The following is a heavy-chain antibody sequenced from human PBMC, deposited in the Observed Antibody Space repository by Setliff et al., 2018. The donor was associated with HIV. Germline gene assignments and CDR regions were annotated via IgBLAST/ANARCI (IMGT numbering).Heavy chain of an antibody. CDR1: GGSISSGTYF. V-gene: IGHV4-61*09. CDR3: ARSLLPSITVAGTIGY. CDR2: IHTSGNA. D-gene: IGHD6-19*01. J-gene: IGHJ4*02. Sequence: SETLSLTCTVSGGSISSGTYFWSWIRQPAGKGLEWIGHIHTSGNANYNPSLNSRVTISVDTSKNHFSLKLSPVTAADTAVYYCARSLLPSITVAGTIGYWGQGSLVTVSS.